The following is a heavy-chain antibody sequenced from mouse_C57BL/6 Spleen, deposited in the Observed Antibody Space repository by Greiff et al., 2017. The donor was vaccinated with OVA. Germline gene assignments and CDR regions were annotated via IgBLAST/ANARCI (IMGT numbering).Heavy chain of an antibody. CDR1: GYSFTSYY. J-gene: IGHJ2*01. CDR3: ARGNYDYGFDY. Sequence: QVQLQQSGPELVKPGASVKISCKASGYSFTSYYIHWVKQRPGQGLEWIGWIYPGSGNTKYNEKFKGKATLTADTSSSTAYMQLSSLTSEDSAVYYGARGNYDYGFDYWGQGTTLTVSS. CDR2: IYPGSGNT. D-gene: IGHD2-4*01. V-gene: IGHV1-66*01.